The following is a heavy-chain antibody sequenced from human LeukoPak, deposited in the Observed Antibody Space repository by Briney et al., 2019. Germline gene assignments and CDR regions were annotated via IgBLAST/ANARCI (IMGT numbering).Heavy chain of an antibody. J-gene: IGHJ4*02. V-gene: IGHV1-69*06. CDR2: IIPIFGTA. Sequence: ASVKVSCKASGGTFSSYAISWVRQAPGQGLEWMGGIIPIFGTANYAQKFQGRVTITADKSTSTAYMELSSLRSEDTAVYYCAKTGVTMDFDYWGQGTLVTVSS. CDR1: GGTFSSYA. CDR3: AKTGVTMDFDY. D-gene: IGHD3-10*01.